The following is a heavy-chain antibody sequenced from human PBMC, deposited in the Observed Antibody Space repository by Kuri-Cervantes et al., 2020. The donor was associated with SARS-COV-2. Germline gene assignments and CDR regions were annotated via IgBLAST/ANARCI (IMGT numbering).Heavy chain of an antibody. CDR2: IYYSGST. D-gene: IGHD5-12*01. J-gene: IGHJ3*02. CDR3: ARELVATTGTDDAFDI. CDR1: GGSISSSSYY. Sequence: SETLSLTCTVSGGSISSSSYYWGWIRQPPGKGLEWIGSIYYSGSTYYNPSLKSRVTISVDTSKNQFSLQLNSVTPEDTAVYYCARELVATTGTDDAFDIWGQGTMVTVSS. V-gene: IGHV4-39*02.